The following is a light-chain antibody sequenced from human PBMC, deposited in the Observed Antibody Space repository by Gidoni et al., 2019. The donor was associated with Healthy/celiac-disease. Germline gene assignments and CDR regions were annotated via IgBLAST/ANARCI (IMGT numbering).Light chain of an antibody. Sequence: DIQMTQSPSSLSASVGDRVTITCQASQDISNYLNWYRHKPGKAPYVLIYDASNLETGVPSPFSGSGSGTDFTFTISSLQPEDIATYYCQQYDNVPPDTFGPGTKVDIK. J-gene: IGKJ3*01. CDR1: QDISNY. CDR3: QQYDNVPPDT. CDR2: DAS. V-gene: IGKV1-33*01.